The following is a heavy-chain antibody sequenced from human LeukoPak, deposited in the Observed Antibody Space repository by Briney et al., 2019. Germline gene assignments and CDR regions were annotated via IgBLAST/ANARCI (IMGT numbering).Heavy chain of an antibody. CDR3: ARVGEHLSYDY. CDR2: MNPNSGNT. Sequence: AASVKVSCKASGYTFTSYYMHWVRQAPGQGLEWMGWMNPNSGNTGYAQKFQGRVTMTRNTSISTAYMELSSLRSEDTAVYYCARVGEHLSYDYWGQGTLVTVSS. D-gene: IGHD3-16*01. J-gene: IGHJ4*02. V-gene: IGHV1-8*02. CDR1: GYTFTSYY.